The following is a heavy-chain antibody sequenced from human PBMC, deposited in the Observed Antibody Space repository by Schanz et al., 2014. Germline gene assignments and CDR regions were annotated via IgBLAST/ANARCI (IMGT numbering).Heavy chain of an antibody. D-gene: IGHD3-10*01. CDR3: ARAQGVIRLYYGVDV. J-gene: IGHJ6*02. CDR1: GFTVSNSY. CDR2: SGSGGST. Sequence: VQLVDSGGGLVQPGGSLRLSCAASGFTVSNSYIHWVRQAPGKGLEWVSAISGSGGSTYYADSVRGRFTISRDNSMNTVYLQMNSLRSDDAAVYYCARAQGVIRLYYGVDVWGQGTTVTVSS. V-gene: IGHV3-53*04.